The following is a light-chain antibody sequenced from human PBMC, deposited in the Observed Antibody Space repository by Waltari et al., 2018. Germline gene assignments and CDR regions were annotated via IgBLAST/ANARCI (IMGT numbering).Light chain of an antibody. J-gene: IGKJ1*01. V-gene: IGKV3-15*01. CDR3: QQYNNWPPRT. Sequence: EIVMTQSPDTLSVSPGERATLSCRASQSVSSNLAWYQQKPGQAPRLLMYGASTRATGIPARFSGSGSGTEFTLTISSLQSEDFAVYYCQQYNNWPPRTFGQGTKVEIK. CDR1: QSVSSN. CDR2: GAS.